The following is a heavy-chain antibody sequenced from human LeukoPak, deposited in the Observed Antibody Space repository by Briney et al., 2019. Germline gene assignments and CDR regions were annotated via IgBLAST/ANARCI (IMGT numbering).Heavy chain of an antibody. J-gene: IGHJ4*02. D-gene: IGHD3-9*01. V-gene: IGHV3-21*01. CDR2: ISSSSSYI. CDR3: ARVHTAYDILTGYFDY. Sequence: GGSLRLSCAASGFTFSSDSMNWVRQALGKGLEWVSSISSSSSYIYYADSVKGRFTISRDNAKNSLYLQMNSLRAEDTAVYYCARVHTAYDILTGYFDYWGQGTLVTVSS. CDR1: GFTFSSDS.